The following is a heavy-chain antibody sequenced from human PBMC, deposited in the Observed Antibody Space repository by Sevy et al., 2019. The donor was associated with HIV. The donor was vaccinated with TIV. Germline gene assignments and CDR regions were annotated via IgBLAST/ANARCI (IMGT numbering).Heavy chain of an antibody. D-gene: IGHD3-3*01. CDR1: GGSMSSSSYY. CDR3: ARHSSPPLGFLEWLFYFDY. CDR2: IYYSGST. Sequence: SETLSLTCAVSGGSMSSSSYYWGWIRQPPGKGLEWIGSIYYSGSTYYNPSLKSRVTISVDTSKIQFSLKLSSVTAADTAVYYCARHSSPPLGFLEWLFYFDYWGQGTLVTVSS. V-gene: IGHV4-39*01. J-gene: IGHJ4*02.